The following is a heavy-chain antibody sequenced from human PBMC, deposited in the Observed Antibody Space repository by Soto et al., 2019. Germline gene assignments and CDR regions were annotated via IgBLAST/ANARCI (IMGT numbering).Heavy chain of an antibody. CDR1: GFSLTTCGVG. Sequence: QITLNESGPTQVKPRQTLTLTCTFSGFSLTTCGVGVGWIRQSPGKAPEGLALMYWDDDKRYSPSLKSRLTITKDTSKNPVVLTMADLDAADTATYYCAHRVLRTVFGLVTATAIYFDFWGQGTPVAVSS. D-gene: IGHD3-3*01. CDR2: MYWDDDK. V-gene: IGHV2-5*02. CDR3: AHRVLRTVFGLVTATAIYFDF. J-gene: IGHJ4*02.